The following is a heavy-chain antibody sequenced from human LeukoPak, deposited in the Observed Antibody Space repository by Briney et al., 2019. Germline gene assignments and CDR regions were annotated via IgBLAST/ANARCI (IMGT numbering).Heavy chain of an antibody. Sequence: GASVKVSCKASGYTFTSCGISWVRQAPGQGLEWMGWISAYNGNTNYAQKLQGRVTMTTDTSTSTAYMELRSLRSDDTAVYYCARDVYAYSSGWYGAHWGQGTLVTVSS. V-gene: IGHV1-18*01. CDR1: GYTFTSCG. CDR2: ISAYNGNT. D-gene: IGHD6-19*01. J-gene: IGHJ4*02. CDR3: ARDVYAYSSGWYGAH.